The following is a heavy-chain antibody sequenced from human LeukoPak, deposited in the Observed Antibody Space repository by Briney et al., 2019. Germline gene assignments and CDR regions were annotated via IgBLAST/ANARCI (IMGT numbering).Heavy chain of an antibody. Sequence: PGRSLRLSCAASGFTFSSYAMHWVRQAPGKGLEWVAVISYDGSNKYYADSVKGRFTISRDNSKNTLYLQMNSLRAEDTAVYYCARPYDTRGYFPDYWGQGTLVTVSS. V-gene: IGHV3-30-3*01. D-gene: IGHD3-22*01. J-gene: IGHJ4*02. CDR3: ARPYDTRGYFPDY. CDR1: GFTFSSYA. CDR2: ISYDGSNK.